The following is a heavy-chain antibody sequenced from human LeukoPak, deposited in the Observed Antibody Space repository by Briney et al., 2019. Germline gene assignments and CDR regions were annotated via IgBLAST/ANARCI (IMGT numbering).Heavy chain of an antibody. CDR2: INHSGST. CDR1: GGSFSGYY. Sequence: SETLSLTCAVYGGSFSGYYWSWIRQPPGKGLEWIGEINHSGSTNYNPSLKSRVTISVDTSKNQFSLKLSSVTAADTAVYYCARDPIVGATVFDYWGQGTLVTVSS. CDR3: ARDPIVGATVFDY. J-gene: IGHJ4*02. V-gene: IGHV4-34*01. D-gene: IGHD1-26*01.